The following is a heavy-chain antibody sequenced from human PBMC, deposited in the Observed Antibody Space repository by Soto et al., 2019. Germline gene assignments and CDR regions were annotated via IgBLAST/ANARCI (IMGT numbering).Heavy chain of an antibody. CDR1: GYRFTNYW. D-gene: IGHD3-9*01. J-gene: IGHJ4*02. CDR2: IYPADSDT. V-gene: IGHV5-51*01. Sequence: PGESLKISCRASGYRFTNYWIGWVRQMPGQGLQWMGIIYPADSDTRYSPSFQGQVTISADKSTSTAHLQWSSLEASDTAMYYCARQSPIKLGYFGWLLGGIDYWGRGTLVTVSS. CDR3: ARQSPIKLGYFGWLLGGIDY.